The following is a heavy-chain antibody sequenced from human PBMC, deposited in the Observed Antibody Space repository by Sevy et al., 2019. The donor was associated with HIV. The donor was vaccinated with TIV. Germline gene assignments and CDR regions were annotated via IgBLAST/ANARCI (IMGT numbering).Heavy chain of an antibody. J-gene: IGHJ6*02. CDR3: ARGLGTRGSGGRCHYYYNGMDV. Sequence: ASVKVSCKASGYTFTSYDINWVRQATGQGLEWMGWMNPNSGNTGYAHNFQGRVTISGKTSISTAYIELSSLRSDDTAVYYCARGLGTRGSGGRCHYYYNGMDVWGQGTTVTVSS. CDR2: MNPNSGNT. CDR1: GYTFTSYD. V-gene: IGHV1-8*01. D-gene: IGHD2-15*01.